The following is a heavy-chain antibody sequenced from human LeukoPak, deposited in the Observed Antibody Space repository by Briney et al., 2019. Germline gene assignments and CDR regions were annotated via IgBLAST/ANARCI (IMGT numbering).Heavy chain of an antibody. J-gene: IGHJ4*02. CDR3: ARFLRGSNSNSYDY. CDR1: GGSISSYY. V-gene: IGHV4-59*01. D-gene: IGHD3-10*01. CDR2: VHYRVGT. Sequence: SETLSLTCNVSGGSISSYYWTWIRQSPGKRLEWVGDVHYRVGTNYNPSLRSRVTMSVDTSKNQFSLRLSSVTAADTALYYCARFLRGSNSNSYDYWGQGVSVTVSS.